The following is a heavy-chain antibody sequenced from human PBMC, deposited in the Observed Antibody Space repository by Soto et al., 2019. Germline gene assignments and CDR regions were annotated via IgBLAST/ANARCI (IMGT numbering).Heavy chain of an antibody. CDR1: GGSISSSSYF. CDR2: IYYSGST. Sequence: SETLSLTCTVSGGSISSSSYFWGWIRQPQGKGLEWVGSIYYSGSTYYNPSLKSRVTIFVDASMNQFSLRLSSVTAADTAVYYCASVGYCSGGSCYGLDVWGQGTTVTVYS. V-gene: IGHV4-39*01. J-gene: IGHJ6*02. D-gene: IGHD2-15*01. CDR3: ASVGYCSGGSCYGLDV.